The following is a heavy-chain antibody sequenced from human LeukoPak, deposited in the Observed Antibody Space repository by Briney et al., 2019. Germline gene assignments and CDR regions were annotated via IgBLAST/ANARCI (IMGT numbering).Heavy chain of an antibody. D-gene: IGHD4-17*01. CDR3: ARAISDYDASDI. V-gene: IGHV3-21*01. J-gene: IGHJ3*02. CDR2: ISSSSNFI. CDR1: GFTFSSYS. Sequence: PGGSLRLSCAASGFTFSSYSTNWVRQAPGKGLEWVSSISSSSNFIYYADSVKGRFTISRDNAKNSLYLQMNSLRAEDTAVYYCARAISDYDASDIWGQGTMVTVSS.